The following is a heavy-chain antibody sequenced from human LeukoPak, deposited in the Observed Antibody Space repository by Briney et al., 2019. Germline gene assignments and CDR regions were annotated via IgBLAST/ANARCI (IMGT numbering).Heavy chain of an antibody. J-gene: IGHJ5*02. V-gene: IGHV1-46*01. Sequence: GASVKVSCKASGYTFTSYFMHWVRQAPGQGLEWMGIINPSGGSTTYAQKFQGRVTMTRDMSTSTVYMELSSLRSEDTAVYYCAREDYYDSGSFDPWGQGTLVTVSS. CDR2: INPSGGST. D-gene: IGHD3-22*01. CDR1: GYTFTSYF. CDR3: AREDYYDSGSFDP.